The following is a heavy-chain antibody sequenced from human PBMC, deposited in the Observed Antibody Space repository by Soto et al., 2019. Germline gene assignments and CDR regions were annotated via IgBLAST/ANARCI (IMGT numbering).Heavy chain of an antibody. CDR3: ATGSDSSGNSPHY. D-gene: IGHD3-22*01. CDR1: GFTFSSYA. CDR2: ISGSGGST. V-gene: IGHV3-23*01. Sequence: GGSLRLSCAASGFTFSSYAMSWVRQAPGKGLEWVSAISGSGGSTYYADSVKGRFTISRDNSKNTLYLQMNSLRAEDTAVYDCATGSDSSGNSPHYWGQGPLVTVSS. J-gene: IGHJ4*02.